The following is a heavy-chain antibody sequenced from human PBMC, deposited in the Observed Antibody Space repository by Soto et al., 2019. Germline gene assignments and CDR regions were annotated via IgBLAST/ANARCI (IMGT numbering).Heavy chain of an antibody. J-gene: IGHJ5*02. CDR3: TRDASRDSSARGWFDP. V-gene: IGHV3-21*01. Sequence: LRLSCAASGFTFRSFTMNWVRQAPVKGLEWVSTISSNSAYIYYTDALRGRFTISRDNAKNSLHLQMNSLRAEDTAVYYCTRDASRDSSARGWFDPWGPGTLVTVSS. D-gene: IGHD6-13*01. CDR1: GFTFRSFT. CDR2: ISSNSAYI.